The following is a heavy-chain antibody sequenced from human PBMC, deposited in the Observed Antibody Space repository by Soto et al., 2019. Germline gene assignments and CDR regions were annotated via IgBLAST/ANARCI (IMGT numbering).Heavy chain of an antibody. J-gene: IGHJ4*02. D-gene: IGHD3-22*01. V-gene: IGHV3-23*01. CDR2: ISGSGGST. CDR3: AKVRAPYYDPRTYYFDD. CDR1: GFTFSSNG. Sequence: LKLSCATSGFTFSSNGMSWVRQAPGKGLEWVSAISGSGGSTYYADSVKGRFTISRDNSKNTLYLQMNSLRAEDTAVYYCAKVRAPYYDPRTYYFDDWGQGTLVSASS.